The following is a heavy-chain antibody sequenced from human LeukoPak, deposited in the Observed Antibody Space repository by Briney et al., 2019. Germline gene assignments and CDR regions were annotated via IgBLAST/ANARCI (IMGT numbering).Heavy chain of an antibody. V-gene: IGHV3-21*01. CDR3: ARDGRIAAAGNWFDP. J-gene: IGHJ5*02. D-gene: IGHD6-13*01. CDR2: ISSSSSYI. CDR1: GFTFSSYS. Sequence: GGSLRLSCAASGFTFSSYSMNWVRQAPGKGLEWVSSISSSSSYIYYADSVKGRFTISRDNAKNSLYLQMNSLRAEDTAVYYCARDGRIAAAGNWFDPWGQGTLVTVSS.